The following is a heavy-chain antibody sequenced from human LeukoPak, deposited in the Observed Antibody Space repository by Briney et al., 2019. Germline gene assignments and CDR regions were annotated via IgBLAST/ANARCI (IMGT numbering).Heavy chain of an antibody. Sequence: PSETLSLTCTVSGGSISSGGYYWSWIRQHPGKGLEWIGYIYYSGSTYYNPSLKSRVAISVDTSKYQYSLKLSSVTAADTAIYYCAGSVTSRVVLDYWGQGTLVTVSS. CDR1: GGSISSGGYY. J-gene: IGHJ4*02. V-gene: IGHV4-31*03. CDR2: IYYSGST. CDR3: AGSVTSRVVLDY. D-gene: IGHD3-10*01.